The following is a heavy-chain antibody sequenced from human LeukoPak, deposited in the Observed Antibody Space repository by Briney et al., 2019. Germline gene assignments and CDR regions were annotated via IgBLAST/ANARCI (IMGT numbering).Heavy chain of an antibody. Sequence: PGGSLRLSCAASGFTFSNYAMSWVRRAPGKGLEWVSSITGGGTRAYYADSVKGRFTISRDNSGYTLHLQMNSLRAEDTAVYYCASRSSIVAATVLFDYWGQGTLVTVSS. CDR3: ASRSSIVAATVLFDY. D-gene: IGHD6-13*01. V-gene: IGHV3-23*01. CDR2: ITGGGTRA. J-gene: IGHJ4*02. CDR1: GFTFSNYA.